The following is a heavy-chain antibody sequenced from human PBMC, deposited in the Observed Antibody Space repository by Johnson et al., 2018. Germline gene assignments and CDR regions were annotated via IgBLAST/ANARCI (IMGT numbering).Heavy chain of an antibody. V-gene: IGHV3-43D*03. CDR3: AKDGVYSSGWDADYYVYMVV. CDR2: ISWDGGST. D-gene: IGHD6-19*01. Sequence: EVQLVESGGVVVQPGGSLRLSCAASGFTFDDYAMHWVRQAPGKGLEWVSLISWDGGSTYYADSVKGRFTISRDNSKNSLYLQMNSLRAEDTALYYCAKDGVYSSGWDADYYVYMVVWGKGTTVHVSS. J-gene: IGHJ6*03. CDR1: GFTFDDYA.